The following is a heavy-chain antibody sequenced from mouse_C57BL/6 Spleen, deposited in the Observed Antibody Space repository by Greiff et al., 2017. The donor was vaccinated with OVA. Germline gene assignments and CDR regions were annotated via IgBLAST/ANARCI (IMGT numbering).Heavy chain of an antibody. CDR1: GYAFSSSW. V-gene: IGHV1-82*01. CDR2: IYPGDGDT. Sequence: QVQLKQSGPELVKPGASVKISCKASGYAFSSSWMNWVKQRPGTGLEWIGRIYPGDGDTNYNGKFKGKATLTADKSSSTAYMQLSSLTSEDSAVYFCARDYGPAFDYWGQGTTLTVSS. J-gene: IGHJ2*01. CDR3: ARDYGPAFDY. D-gene: IGHD1-1*01.